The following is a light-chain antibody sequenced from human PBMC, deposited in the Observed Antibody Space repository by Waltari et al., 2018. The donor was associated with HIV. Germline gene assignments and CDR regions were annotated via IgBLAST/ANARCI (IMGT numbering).Light chain of an antibody. CDR2: GNS. Sequence: QSVLTQPPSVSGAPGQRVTISCTGSSSNIGAGYDVPWYQQLPGKAPKLLIYGNSNRPSGVPDRFSGSKSGTSASLAITGLQAEDEADYYCQSYDSSLSWVFGGGTKLTVL. J-gene: IGLJ3*02. CDR1: SSNIGAGYD. CDR3: QSYDSSLSWV. V-gene: IGLV1-40*01.